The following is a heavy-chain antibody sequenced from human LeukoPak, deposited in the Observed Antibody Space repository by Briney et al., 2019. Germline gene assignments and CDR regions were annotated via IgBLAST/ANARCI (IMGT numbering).Heavy chain of an antibody. CDR3: ARDLLDIVVVPAATVNWFDP. J-gene: IGHJ5*02. Sequence: SETLSLTCTVSGGSISSGSYYWSWIRQPAGKGLEWIGRIYTSGSTNYNPSLKSRVTMSVDTSKNQFSLKLSSVTAADTAVYYCARDLLDIVVVPAATVNWFDPWGQGTLVTVSS. CDR1: GGSISSGSYY. D-gene: IGHD2-2*03. V-gene: IGHV4-61*02. CDR2: IYTSGST.